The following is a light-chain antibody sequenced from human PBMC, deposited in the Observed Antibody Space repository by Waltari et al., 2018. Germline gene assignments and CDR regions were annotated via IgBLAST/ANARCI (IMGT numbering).Light chain of an antibody. V-gene: IGKV1-9*01. CDR3: QQLNTYPLP. J-gene: IGKJ3*01. CDR2: AAS. CDR1: QGISSY. Sequence: IQLTQSPSSLSASVGDRVTITCRASQGISSYLAWYQQKPGKAPKLLIYAASTLQSGVPSRFSGSGSGRGVTLTISSLQPEDFATYYCQQLNTYPLPFGPGTKVDIK.